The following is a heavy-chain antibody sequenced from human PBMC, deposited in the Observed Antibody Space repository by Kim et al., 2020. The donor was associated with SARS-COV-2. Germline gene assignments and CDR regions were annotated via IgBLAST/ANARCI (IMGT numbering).Heavy chain of an antibody. CDR1: GYNFIPSYW. Sequence: GGSLKISCKASGYNFIPSYWIGWVRQMPGKGLEYMGIIYPGDSDTRYSPSFEGQVAISADKSMNTAYLQWSSLKATDTATYYCARLPSGDFWSGHLPTSFDFWGQGTLVTVSS. V-gene: IGHV5-51*01. D-gene: IGHD3-3*01. CDR2: IYPGDSDT. J-gene: IGHJ4*02. CDR3: ARLPSGDFWSGHLPTSFDF.